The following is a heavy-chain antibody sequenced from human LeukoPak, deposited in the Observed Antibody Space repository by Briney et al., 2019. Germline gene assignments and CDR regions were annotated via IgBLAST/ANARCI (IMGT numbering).Heavy chain of an antibody. CDR3: ARERVGYGDYDAFDI. CDR1: GFTFSSYG. V-gene: IGHV3-33*01. Sequence: GGSLILSCAASGFTFSSYGMHWVRQAPGKGLEWVAVIWYDGSNKYYADSVKGRFTISRDNSKNTLYLQMNSLRAEDTAVYYCARERVGYGDYDAFDIWGQGTMVTVSS. D-gene: IGHD4-17*01. CDR2: IWYDGSNK. J-gene: IGHJ3*02.